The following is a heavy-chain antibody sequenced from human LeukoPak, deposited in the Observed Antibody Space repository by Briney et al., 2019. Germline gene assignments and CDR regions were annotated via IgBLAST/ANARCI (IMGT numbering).Heavy chain of an antibody. CDR1: GLTVSSNY. Sequence: GGSLRLSCAASGLTVSSNYMSWVRQAPGKGLEWVSVIYSGGSTYYADSVKGRFTISRDNSKNTLFLQMTSLRAEDTAVYYCARAVGSSGYPGLFDYWGQGTLVTVSS. CDR2: IYSGGST. J-gene: IGHJ4*02. CDR3: ARAVGSSGYPGLFDY. V-gene: IGHV3-53*01. D-gene: IGHD3-22*01.